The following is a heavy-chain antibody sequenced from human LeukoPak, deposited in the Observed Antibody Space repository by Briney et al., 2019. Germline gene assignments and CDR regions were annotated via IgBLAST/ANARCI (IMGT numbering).Heavy chain of an antibody. J-gene: IGHJ6*02. CDR3: ARRKGCSSTSCYGMDV. V-gene: IGHV5-51*01. CDR1: GYSFTSYW. CDR2: IYPGDSDT. D-gene: IGHD2-2*01. Sequence: GESLKISCKGSGYSFTSYWIGWVRQMPGKGLEWMGIIYPGDSDTRYSPSFQGQVTIPADKSISTAYLQWSSLKASDTAMYYCARRKGCSSTSCYGMDVWGQGTTVTVSS.